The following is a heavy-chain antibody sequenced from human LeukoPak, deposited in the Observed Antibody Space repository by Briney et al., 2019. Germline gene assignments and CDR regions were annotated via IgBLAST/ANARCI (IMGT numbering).Heavy chain of an antibody. J-gene: IGHJ4*02. CDR2: INHSGST. Sequence: KPSETLSLTCAVYGGSFSGYYWSWIRQPPGKGLEWIGEINHSGSTNYNPSLKSRVTISVDTSKNQFSLKLSSVTAADTAVYYCARSRTTSGSYYYEDSGFDYWGQGTLVTVSS. CDR3: ARSRTTSGSYYYEDSGFDY. V-gene: IGHV4-34*01. D-gene: IGHD3-10*01. CDR1: GGSFSGYY.